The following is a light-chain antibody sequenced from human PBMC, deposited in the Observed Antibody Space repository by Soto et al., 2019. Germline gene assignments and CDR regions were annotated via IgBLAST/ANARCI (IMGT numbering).Light chain of an antibody. CDR3: QQYGSSPGT. J-gene: IGKJ1*01. CDR2: GAS. V-gene: IGKV3-20*01. Sequence: EIVLTQSPGTLSLSPGERATLSCRGSQSVSSSYLAWYQQKPGQAPRLLIYGASSRATGIPDRFSGSGSGTDFTLTISSLEPEEFAVYYCQQYGSSPGTFGQGTKVDNK. CDR1: QSVSSSY.